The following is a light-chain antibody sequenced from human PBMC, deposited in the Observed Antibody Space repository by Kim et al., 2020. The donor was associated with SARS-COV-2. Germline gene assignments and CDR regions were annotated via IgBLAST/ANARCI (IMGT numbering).Light chain of an antibody. CDR2: EVS. V-gene: IGKV2-30*01. J-gene: IGKJ1*01. CDR1: QSLVDSNGRTF. CDR3: LQGTHWPRT. Sequence: PASSSCRSSQSLVDSNGRTFLHWFQQRPGQSPRRLIFEVSNRESGVPDRFSGSGSGTDFTLEINRVEAEDVGIYFCLQGTHWPRTFGQGTKVDIK.